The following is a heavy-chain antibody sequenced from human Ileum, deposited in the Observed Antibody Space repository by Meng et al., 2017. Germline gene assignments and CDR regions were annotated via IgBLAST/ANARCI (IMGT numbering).Heavy chain of an antibody. CDR1: GGSFSGYY. CDR3: ARAWSSSWSFLDF. D-gene: IGHD6-13*01. CDR2: INRGGNT. V-gene: IGHV4-34*01. Sequence: QVQLLQWVAGLLKPSETLSLTCAVSGGSFSGYYWTWIRQSPGKGLEWIGEINRGGNTNYNPSLKSRITMSVDTSKNQFFLNLTSVTPADTAVYYCARAWSSSWSFLDFWGQGGLVTVSS. J-gene: IGHJ4*02.